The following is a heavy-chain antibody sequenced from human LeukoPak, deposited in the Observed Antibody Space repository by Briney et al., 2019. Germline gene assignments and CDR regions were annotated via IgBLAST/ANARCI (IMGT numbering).Heavy chain of an antibody. J-gene: IGHJ5*02. Sequence: SETLSLTCTVSGGSISSSYWSWIRKPPGKGLEWIGLIYDSESTTYNPSFKSRVTISVDTSKNRFSLKLSSVTAADTAVYYCATAPNGGQNWFDPWGQGTLVTVSS. D-gene: IGHD1-1*01. CDR3: ATAPNGGQNWFDP. CDR2: IYDSEST. V-gene: IGHV4-59*08. CDR1: GGSISSSY.